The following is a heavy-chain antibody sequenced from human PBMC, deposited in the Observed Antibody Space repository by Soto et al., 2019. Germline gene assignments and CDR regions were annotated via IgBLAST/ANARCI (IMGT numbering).Heavy chain of an antibody. V-gene: IGHV1-69*04. Sequence: GASVKVSCKASGGTFSSYTISWVRQAPGQGLEWMGRIIPILGIANYAQKFQGRVTITADKSTSTAYMELSSLRSEDTAVYYCARDSTGIAVAGTAPWYFDLWGRGTLVTVSS. CDR2: IIPILGIA. CDR3: ARDSTGIAVAGTAPWYFDL. CDR1: GGTFSSYT. J-gene: IGHJ2*01. D-gene: IGHD6-19*01.